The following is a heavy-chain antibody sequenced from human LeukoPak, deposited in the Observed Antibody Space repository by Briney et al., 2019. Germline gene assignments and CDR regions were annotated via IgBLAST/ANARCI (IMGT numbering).Heavy chain of an antibody. J-gene: IGHJ3*02. V-gene: IGHV3-74*01. Sequence: GGSLRLSCAASGFTFSSYWMHWVRQAPGKGLVWVSRINSDGSSTSYADSVKGRFTISRDNAKNTLYLQMNSLRAEDTAVYYCERGDDFEPDVFDIGGKGTMVTVS. CDR1: GFTFSSYW. CDR2: INSDGSST. CDR3: ERGDDFEPDVFDI. D-gene: IGHD3/OR15-3a*01.